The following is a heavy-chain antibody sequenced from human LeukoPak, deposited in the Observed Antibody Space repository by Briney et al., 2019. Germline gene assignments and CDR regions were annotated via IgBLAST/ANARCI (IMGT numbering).Heavy chain of an antibody. CDR1: GFTFSSYG. Sequence: PGRSLRLSCAASGFTFSSYGMHWVRQAPGKGLEWVAVISYDGSNKYYADSVKGRFTISRDNSENTLYLQMNSLRAEDTAVYYCAKDGLDVVTATRNDAFDIWGQGTMVTVSS. J-gene: IGHJ3*02. V-gene: IGHV3-30*18. CDR2: ISYDGSNK. CDR3: AKDGLDVVTATRNDAFDI. D-gene: IGHD2-21*02.